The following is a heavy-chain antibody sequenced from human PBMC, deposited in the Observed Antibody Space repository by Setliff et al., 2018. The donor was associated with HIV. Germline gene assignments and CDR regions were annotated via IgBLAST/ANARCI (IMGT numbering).Heavy chain of an antibody. CDR2: ITQSGTT. CDR1: GESFRDYY. D-gene: IGHD3-22*01. CDR3: ARGRDVIRDTYYSYFYMDV. J-gene: IGHJ6*04. Sequence: PSETLSLTCAVYGESFRDYYWTWIRQSPGLGLEWIGDITQSGTTTYNPSLKSRVSISVDTSKNQFSLKLLSLTVADTAVYFCARGRDVIRDTYYSYFYMDVWSRGTAVTVSS. V-gene: IGHV4-34*01.